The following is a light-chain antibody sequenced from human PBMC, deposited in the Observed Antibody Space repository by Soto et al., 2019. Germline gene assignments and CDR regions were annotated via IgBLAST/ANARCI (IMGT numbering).Light chain of an antibody. V-gene: IGKV3-11*01. CDR3: QQRSNWPPEVT. J-gene: IGKJ3*01. CDR1: QSVSRF. Sequence: EIVLTQSPATLSLSPGERATLSCRASQSVSRFLAWYQQKPGQAPRLLIYDASNRATGIPARFSGSGSGTDFTLTISSLEPEDLAVYYCQQRSNWPPEVTFGHGTIVDIK. CDR2: DAS.